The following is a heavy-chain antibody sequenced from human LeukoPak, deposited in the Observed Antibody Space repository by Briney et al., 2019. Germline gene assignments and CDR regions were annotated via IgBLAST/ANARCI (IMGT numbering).Heavy chain of an antibody. CDR1: GFTFSSYS. CDR2: ISTSSSYI. CDR3: ARGLDVVSATNDAFDI. V-gene: IGHV3-21*01. D-gene: IGHD2-15*01. J-gene: IGHJ3*02. Sequence: GGSLRLSCAAFGFTFSSYSMNWVRQAPGKGLEWVSSISTSSSYIYYADSVKGRVTISRDNAKNSLYLQMNSLRAEDTAVYYCARGLDVVSATNDAFDIWGQGTMVTVSS.